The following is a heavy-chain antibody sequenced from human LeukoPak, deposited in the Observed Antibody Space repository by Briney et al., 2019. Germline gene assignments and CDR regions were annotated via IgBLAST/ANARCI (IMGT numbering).Heavy chain of an antibody. CDR1: GFTFSSYG. V-gene: IGHV3-23*01. J-gene: IGHJ5*02. CDR3: ATGIYYDSSGYKAANWFDP. CDR2: ISGSGGST. Sequence: GGTLRLSCAASGFTFSSYGMSCVRQDPGKGLEWVSAISGSGGSTYYADSVKGRFTISRDNSKNTLYLQMNSLRAEDTAVYYCATGIYYDSSGYKAANWFDPWGQGTLVTVSS. D-gene: IGHD3-22*01.